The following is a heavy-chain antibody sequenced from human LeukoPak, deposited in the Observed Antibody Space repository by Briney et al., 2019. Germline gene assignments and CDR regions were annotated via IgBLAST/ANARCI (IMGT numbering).Heavy chain of an antibody. J-gene: IGHJ6*03. CDR3: AKSPPWQGKRYYMDV. Sequence: GGSLRLSCAASGFIFSSYGMHWVRQAPGKGLEWVPFIRYDGSNKYYADSVKGRFTISRDNSKNTLYLQMNSLRAEDTAVYYCAKSPPWQGKRYYMDVWGKGTTVTVSS. CDR2: IRYDGSNK. V-gene: IGHV3-30*02. CDR1: GFIFSSYG. D-gene: IGHD3-10*01.